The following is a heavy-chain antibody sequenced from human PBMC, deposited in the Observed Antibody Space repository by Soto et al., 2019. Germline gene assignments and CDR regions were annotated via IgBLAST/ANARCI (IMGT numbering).Heavy chain of an antibody. CDR3: ARDGEGF. Sequence: EVQLVESGGGLVQPGGSLRLSCAASGFTFSSDWMDWVRRVPGRGLVWVSRINTDGSRTSYEDSVEGRFTISRDNAKNTLYLQMSSLRAEDTAVYYCARDGEGFWGQGTLVTVSS. CDR2: INTDGSRT. D-gene: IGHD2-21*01. CDR1: GFTFSSDW. J-gene: IGHJ4*02. V-gene: IGHV3-74*01.